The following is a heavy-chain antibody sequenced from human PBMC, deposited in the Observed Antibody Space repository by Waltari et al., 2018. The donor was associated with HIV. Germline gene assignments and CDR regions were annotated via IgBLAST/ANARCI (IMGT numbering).Heavy chain of an antibody. CDR2: FTSVVGRA. Sequence: VQMLESGGDLVQPGGSLRLSCAVSGLNFATSGLGWVRQGPGKGLEWMSAFTSVVGRAYYAESVKGRFIISRDNSKKTVTLQLKNLRLGDTAMYYCATCNIGSGWYLKSPIRIWGQGTLVTVS. CDR1: GLNFATSG. CDR3: ATCNIGSGWYLKSPIRI. V-gene: IGHV3-23*01. D-gene: IGHD6-19*01. J-gene: IGHJ4*02.